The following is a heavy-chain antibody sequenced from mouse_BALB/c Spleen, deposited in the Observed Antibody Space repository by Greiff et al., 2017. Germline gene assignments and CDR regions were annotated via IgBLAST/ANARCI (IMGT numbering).Heavy chain of an antibody. CDR1: GFTFSSYT. J-gene: IGHJ1*01. D-gene: IGHD1-1*01. V-gene: IGHV5-12-2*01. CDR2: ISNGGGST. Sequence: EVQLQESGGGLVQPGGSLKLSCAASGFTFSSYTMSWVRQTPEKRLEWVAYISNGGGSTYYPDTVKGRFTISRDNAKNTLYLQMSSLKSEDTAMYYCARHYGSSYWYFDVWGAGTTVTVSS. CDR3: ARHYGSSYWYFDV.